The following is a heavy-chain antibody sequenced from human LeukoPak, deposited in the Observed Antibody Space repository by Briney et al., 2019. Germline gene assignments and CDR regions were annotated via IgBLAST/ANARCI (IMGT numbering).Heavy chain of an antibody. Sequence: GGSLRLSCAASGFTFSSYSMNWVRQAPGKGLEWVSSISSTSSYIYYADSVKGRFTISTDNAKNSLYLQMSSLRAEDTAVYYCAKSMVTAIDYWGQGTLVTVSS. CDR3: AKSMVTAIDY. CDR1: GFTFSSYS. V-gene: IGHV3-21*01. CDR2: ISSTSSYI. J-gene: IGHJ4*02. D-gene: IGHD5-18*01.